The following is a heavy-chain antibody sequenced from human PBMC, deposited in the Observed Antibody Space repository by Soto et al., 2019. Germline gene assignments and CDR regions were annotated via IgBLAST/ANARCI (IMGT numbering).Heavy chain of an antibody. J-gene: IGHJ5*02. D-gene: IGHD6-19*01. Sequence: SETLSLTCTVSGGSISSYYWSWIRQPPGKGLEWIGYIYYSGSTNYNPSLKSRVTTSVDTSKNQFSLKLSSVTAADTAVYYCARAIAVAGTGWFDPWGQGTLVTVSS. CDR1: GGSISSYY. CDR2: IYYSGST. V-gene: IGHV4-59*01. CDR3: ARAIAVAGTGWFDP.